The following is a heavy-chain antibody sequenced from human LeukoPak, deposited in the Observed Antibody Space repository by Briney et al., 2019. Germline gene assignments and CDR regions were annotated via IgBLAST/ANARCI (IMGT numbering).Heavy chain of an antibody. V-gene: IGHV3-7*03. CDR3: ARDFDC. CDR2: IKQDGSEK. J-gene: IGHJ4*02. CDR1: GFTFSRYW. Sequence: GGSLRLSCAASGFTFSRYWMSWVRQAPGKGLEWVANIKQDGSEKYYVDSVEGRFTISRDNAKNSLSLQMNSLRAEDTAVYYCARDFDCWGQGTLVTVSS.